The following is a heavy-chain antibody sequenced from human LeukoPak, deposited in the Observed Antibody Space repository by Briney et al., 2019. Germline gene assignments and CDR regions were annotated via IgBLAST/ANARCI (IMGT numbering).Heavy chain of an antibody. CDR2: IYYSGST. CDR3: ARLNYDYVWGSYGMDV. D-gene: IGHD3-16*01. V-gene: IGHV4-59*08. CDR1: GGSISSYY. Sequence: SETLSLTCTVSGGSISSYYWSWIRQPPGKGLEWIGYIYYSGSTNYNPSLKSRVTISVDTSKNQFSLKLSSVTAADTAVYYCARLNYDYVWGSYGMDVWGQGTTVTVSS. J-gene: IGHJ6*02.